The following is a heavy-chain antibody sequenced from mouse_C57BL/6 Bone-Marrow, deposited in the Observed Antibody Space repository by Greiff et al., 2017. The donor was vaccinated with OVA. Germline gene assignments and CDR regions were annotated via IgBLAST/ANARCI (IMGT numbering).Heavy chain of an antibody. Sequence: VPLQQSGPALVQPVASVQISCTSSVYPFPVYSIHWVKPRPGPVLSWIGWIFPGSGSTYYNEKFKGKATLTVDKSSSTAYMLLSSLTSEDSAVYFCARVYYDYDDAMDYWGQGTSVTVSS. D-gene: IGHD2-4*01. V-gene: IGHV1-75*01. J-gene: IGHJ4*01. CDR2: IFPGSGST. CDR3: ARVYYDYDDAMDY. CDR1: VYPFPVYS.